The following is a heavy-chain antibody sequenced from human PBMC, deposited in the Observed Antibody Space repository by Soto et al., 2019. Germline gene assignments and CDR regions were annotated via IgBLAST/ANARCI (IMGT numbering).Heavy chain of an antibody. V-gene: IGHV3-48*01. Sequence: PGGSLRLSCAASGFTFSSYTMNWVRQAPGKGLEWVSYISSSSSTIYYADSVKGRFTISRDNAKKSLYLQMNSLRAEDTAVYYCARDVWQQPINWFDPWGQGTRVTVSS. CDR3: ARDVWQQPINWFDP. CDR2: ISSSSSTI. J-gene: IGHJ5*02. CDR1: GFTFSSYT. D-gene: IGHD6-13*01.